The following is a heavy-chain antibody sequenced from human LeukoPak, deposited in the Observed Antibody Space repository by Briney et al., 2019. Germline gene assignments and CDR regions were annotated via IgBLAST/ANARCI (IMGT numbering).Heavy chain of an antibody. Sequence: EASETLSLTCTVSGGSISSYYWSWIRQPPGKGLEWIGYIYYSGSTNYNPSLKSRVTISVDTSKKQFSLKLSSVTAADTAVYYCARSKDILTGYCFDYWGQGTLVTVPS. CDR1: GGSISSYY. J-gene: IGHJ4*02. CDR2: IYYSGST. D-gene: IGHD3-9*01. CDR3: ARSKDILTGYCFDY. V-gene: IGHV4-59*01.